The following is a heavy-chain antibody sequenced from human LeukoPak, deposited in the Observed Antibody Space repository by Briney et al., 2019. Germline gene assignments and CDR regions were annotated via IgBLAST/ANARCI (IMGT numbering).Heavy chain of an antibody. CDR3: ARALDIVATITPIDY. D-gene: IGHD5-12*01. J-gene: IGHJ4*02. Sequence: GGSLRLSCAVSGFTFSSYSMHWVRQAPGKGVEWVSSISSSSSYIDYANSETGPFTITRDNAKNSLYLQMNSLRAEDTAVYYCARALDIVATITPIDYWGQGTLVTVSS. CDR1: GFTFSSYS. CDR2: ISSSSSYI. V-gene: IGHV3-21*03.